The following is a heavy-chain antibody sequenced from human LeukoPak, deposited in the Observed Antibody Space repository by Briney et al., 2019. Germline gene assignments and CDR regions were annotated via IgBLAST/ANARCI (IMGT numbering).Heavy chain of an antibody. Sequence: SVKVSCKASGGTFRSYAISWVRQAPGQGLEWMGGIIPIFVTANYAQKFQGRVTITADESTSTAYMELSSLRSEDTAVYYCARDKGQLELLDDYYYYYGMDVWGQGTTVTVSS. D-gene: IGHD1-7*01. J-gene: IGHJ6*02. V-gene: IGHV1-69*13. CDR2: IIPIFVTA. CDR1: GGTFRSYA. CDR3: ARDKGQLELLDDYYYYYGMDV.